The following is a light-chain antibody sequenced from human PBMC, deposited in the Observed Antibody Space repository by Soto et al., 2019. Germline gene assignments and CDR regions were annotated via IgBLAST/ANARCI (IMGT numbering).Light chain of an antibody. CDR2: DVT. CDR3: SSYTSSNTYV. CDR1: SSDVGAYNF. Sequence: QSVLTQPASVSGSPGQSITISCTGTSSDVGAYNFVSWYQQHPGKAPKLMIYDVTNRPSGVSNRFSGSKSGNTASLTISGLQTDDETDYYCSSYTSSNTYVFGNGTKVTVL. J-gene: IGLJ1*01. V-gene: IGLV2-14*01.